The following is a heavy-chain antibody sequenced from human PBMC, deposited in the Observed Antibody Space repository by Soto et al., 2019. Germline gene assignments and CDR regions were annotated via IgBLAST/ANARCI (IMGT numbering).Heavy chain of an antibody. CDR1: EFRFGVSG. CDR2: LWYEASYQ. V-gene: IGHV3-33*01. Sequence: GPMRLSCETPEFRFGVSGMHWVRQAPGKELVWVVDLWYEASYQFYAASIESRFTNTRDNSKAILYLQMNSLRAEDTAVDCLAAWAEGATEVHWGQGTLVTVSS. D-gene: IGHD2-15*01. CDR3: AAWAEGATEVH. J-gene: IGHJ4*02.